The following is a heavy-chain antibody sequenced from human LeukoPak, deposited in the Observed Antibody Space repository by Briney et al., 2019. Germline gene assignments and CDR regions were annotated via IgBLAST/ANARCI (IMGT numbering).Heavy chain of an antibody. CDR3: AKDLEYQLLWPDYYYGMDV. Sequence: PGRSLRLSCTAPGFTFSSYAIHWIRQAPGKGLEWVALVWHDGSNKYYADSVKGRFTISRDNSKNTLYLQMNSLRAEDTAVYYCAKDLEYQLLWPDYYYGMDVWGQGTTVTVSS. D-gene: IGHD2-2*01. J-gene: IGHJ6*02. V-gene: IGHV3-33*06. CDR1: GFTFSSYA. CDR2: VWHDGSNK.